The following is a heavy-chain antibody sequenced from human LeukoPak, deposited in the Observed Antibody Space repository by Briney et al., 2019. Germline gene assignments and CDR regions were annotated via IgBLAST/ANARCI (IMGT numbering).Heavy chain of an antibody. V-gene: IGHV4-59*01. Sequence: SETLSLTCTVSGGSISSYYWSWIRQPPGKGLEWIGYIYYSGSTNYNPSLKSRVTISVDTSKNQFSLKLSSVTAADTAVYYCAREGHDYYMDVWGKGTTVTASS. CDR1: GGSISSYY. CDR2: IYYSGST. CDR3: AREGHDYYMDV. J-gene: IGHJ6*03.